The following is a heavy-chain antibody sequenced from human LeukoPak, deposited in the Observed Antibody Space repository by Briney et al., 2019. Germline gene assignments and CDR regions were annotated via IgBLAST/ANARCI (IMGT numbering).Heavy chain of an antibody. J-gene: IGHJ3*01. CDR2: LNQGGSET. CDR1: GFTFSSYS. D-gene: IGHD4-17*01. V-gene: IGHV3-7*01. CDR3: ARPTVTTGVDAFDF. Sequence: PGGSLRLSCAASGFTFSSYSMTRVRQAPGKGLEWVANLNQGGSETYYVDSVKGRFTISRDNAKNSLYLQMSSLRAEDTAVYYCARPTVTTGVDAFDFWGQGTIVTVSS.